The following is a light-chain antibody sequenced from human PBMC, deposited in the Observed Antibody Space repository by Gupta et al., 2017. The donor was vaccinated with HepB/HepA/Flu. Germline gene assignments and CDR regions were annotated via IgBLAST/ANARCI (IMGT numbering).Light chain of an antibody. Sequence: EIVFTPSPATPSLSPGERAPLSCGARESVRSRYLAWYQQKPGLAPRLLMYDASKRATGIPDRFSGSGSGTDFTLTISRLEPEDFAVYYCQQYGSSPLTFGGGTKVEIK. V-gene: IGKV3D-20*01. CDR1: ESVRSRY. CDR3: QQYGSSPLT. J-gene: IGKJ4*01. CDR2: DAS.